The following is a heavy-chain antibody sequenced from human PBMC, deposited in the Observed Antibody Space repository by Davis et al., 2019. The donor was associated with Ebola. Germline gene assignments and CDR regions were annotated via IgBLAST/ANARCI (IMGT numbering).Heavy chain of an antibody. CDR1: GGTFSSYA. D-gene: IGHD3-22*01. CDR2: IIPIFGTA. Sequence: SVKVSCKASGGTFSSYAISWVRQAPGQGLEWMGGIIPIFGTANYAQKFQGRVTITADESTSTAYMELRSLRSDNTAVYYCARVTDDSSGYKIDYWGQGTLVTVSS. V-gene: IGHV1-69*13. CDR3: ARVTDDSSGYKIDY. J-gene: IGHJ4*02.